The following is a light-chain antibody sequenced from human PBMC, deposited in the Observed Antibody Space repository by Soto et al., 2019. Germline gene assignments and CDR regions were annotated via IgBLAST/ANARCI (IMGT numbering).Light chain of an antibody. Sequence: QSVVTQPPSVSGAPGQKVTISCTGTSSNIGAGYDVHWYQQLPGAAPKLLIYGNNNRPSGVPDRFSGSKSGASASLAITGLLAEDEADYYCQSYDSSLRGSVFGGGTQLTVL. CDR1: SSNIGAGYD. J-gene: IGLJ3*02. CDR3: QSYDSSLRGSV. V-gene: IGLV1-40*03. CDR2: GNN.